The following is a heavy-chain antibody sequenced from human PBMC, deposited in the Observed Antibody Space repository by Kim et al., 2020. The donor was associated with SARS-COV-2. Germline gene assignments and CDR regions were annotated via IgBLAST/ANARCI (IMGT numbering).Heavy chain of an antibody. Sequence: SRVTISVDTSKNQFSLKLSSVTAADTAVYYCARGALRKTVKAVRYGMDVWGQGTTVTVSS. V-gene: IGHV4-34*01. J-gene: IGHJ6*02. D-gene: IGHD4-4*01. CDR3: ARGALRKTVKAVRYGMDV.